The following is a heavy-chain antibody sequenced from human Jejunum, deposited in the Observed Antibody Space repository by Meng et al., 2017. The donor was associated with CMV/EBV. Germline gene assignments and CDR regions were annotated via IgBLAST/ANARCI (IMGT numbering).Heavy chain of an antibody. CDR3: ARGSIFVSFDS. D-gene: IGHD3-3*01. Sequence: HVHLQESGPGLVKPSQTLFLPCSVSCGSIGSGDYYWSWFRQPPGKGLEWIGYIHDTGSTYYNPSLKSRVDISLGTSRNHFSLTLSSVTAEDTAVYFCARGSIFVSFDSWGQGTLVTVSS. J-gene: IGHJ4*02. V-gene: IGHV4-30-4*08. CDR2: IHDTGST. CDR1: CGSIGSGDYY.